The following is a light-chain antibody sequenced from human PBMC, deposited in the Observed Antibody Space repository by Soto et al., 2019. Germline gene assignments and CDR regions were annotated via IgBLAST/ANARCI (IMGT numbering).Light chain of an antibody. CDR1: TGAVTTGYY. CDR3: LLYYGGQLGV. V-gene: IGLV7-43*01. CDR2: STN. Sequence: QAVVTQEPSLTVSPGGTVTLTCASSTGAVTTGYYPNWFQQKPGQAPRALIYSTNNKYSWTPARFSGSLLVGKAALTLSGVQPEDEADYYCLLYYGGQLGVFGGGTKVTVL. J-gene: IGLJ2*01.